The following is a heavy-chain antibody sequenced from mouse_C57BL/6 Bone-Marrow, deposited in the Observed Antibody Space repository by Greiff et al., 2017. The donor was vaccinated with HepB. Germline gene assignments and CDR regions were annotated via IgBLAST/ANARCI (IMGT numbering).Heavy chain of an antibody. V-gene: IGHV14-1*01. CDR3: TTDSYGSSSYCDY. J-gene: IGHJ2*01. D-gene: IGHD1-1*01. Sequence: VQLQQSGAELVRPGASVKLSCTVSGFNIKDYYMHWVKQRPEQGLEWIGRIEPEDGDTEYAPKFQGKATMTADTSSNTAYLQLSSLTSEDTAVYYSTTDSYGSSSYCDYWGQGTTLTVSA. CDR1: GFNIKDYY. CDR2: IEPEDGDT.